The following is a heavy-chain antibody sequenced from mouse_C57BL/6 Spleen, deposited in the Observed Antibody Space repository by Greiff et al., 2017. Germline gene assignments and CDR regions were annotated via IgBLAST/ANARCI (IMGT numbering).Heavy chain of an antibody. CDR1: GYTFTSYW. V-gene: IGHV1-72*01. CDR2: IDPNSGGT. CDR3: GSGTTVVAHWYFDV. Sequence: QVQLQQPGAELVKPGASVTLSCKASGYTFTSYWMHWVKKRPGRGLEWIGRIDPNSGGTKYNEKFKSKATLTVDKRSRTAYRRLSSLTSEGSAVYYCGSGTTVVAHWYFDVGGTGATSTVS. D-gene: IGHD1-1*01. J-gene: IGHJ1*03.